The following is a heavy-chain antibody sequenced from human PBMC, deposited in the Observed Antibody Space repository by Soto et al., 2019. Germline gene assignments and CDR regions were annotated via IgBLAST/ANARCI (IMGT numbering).Heavy chain of an antibody. CDR3: ANRDGYNLLLT. V-gene: IGHV4-34*01. J-gene: IGHJ5*02. D-gene: IGHD5-12*01. Sequence: SETLSLTCTVYGGSFSGYYWSWIRQPPGKGLEWIGEINHSGSTNYNPSLKSRVTISVDTSKNQFSLKLSSVTAADTAVYYCANRDGYNLLLTWGQGTLVTVSS. CDR1: GGSFSGYY. CDR2: INHSGST.